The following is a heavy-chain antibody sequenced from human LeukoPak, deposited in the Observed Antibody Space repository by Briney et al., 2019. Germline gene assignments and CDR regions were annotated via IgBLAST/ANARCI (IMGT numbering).Heavy chain of an antibody. CDR1: GYTFTGYY. CDR2: INPNSGGT. V-gene: IGHV1-2*02. Sequence: ASVKVSCKAFGYTFTGYYMHWVRHAPGQGLEWMGWINPNSGGTNYAQKFQGRVTMTRDTPISTAYMELSRLRSDDTAVYYCARGWSGSYYAHYYYYMDVWGKGTTVTVS. J-gene: IGHJ6*03. CDR3: ARGWSGSYYAHYYYYMDV. D-gene: IGHD1-26*01.